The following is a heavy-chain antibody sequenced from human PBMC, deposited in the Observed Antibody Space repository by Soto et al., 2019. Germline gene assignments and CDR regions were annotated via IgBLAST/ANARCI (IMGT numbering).Heavy chain of an antibody. CDR1: HFSFSSSP. CDR3: AREGDYSNYFDY. CDR2: ISYDGSSK. Sequence: QVQLVESGGDVVQPGRSLRLSCAASHFSFSSSPMNWVRQAPGKGLEWVATISYDGSSKYYAESVEGRFTVSRDNSKNTLFLLVNSLRVEDTAVYYCAREGDYSNYFDYWGQGTLVTVSS. D-gene: IGHD4-4*01. V-gene: IGHV3-30*04. J-gene: IGHJ4*02.